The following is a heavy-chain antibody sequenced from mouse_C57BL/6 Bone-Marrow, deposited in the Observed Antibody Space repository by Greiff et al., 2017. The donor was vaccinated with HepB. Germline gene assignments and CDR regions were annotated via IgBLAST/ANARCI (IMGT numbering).Heavy chain of an antibody. Sequence: EVKLMESGGGLVKPGGSLKLSCAASGFTFSDYGMHWVRQAPEKGLEWVAYISSGSSTIYYADTVKGRFTISRDNAKNTLFLQMTSLRSEDTAIYYCARRYAMDYWGQGTSVTVSS. J-gene: IGHJ4*01. V-gene: IGHV5-17*01. CDR2: ISSGSSTI. CDR1: GFTFSDYG. CDR3: ARRYAMDY.